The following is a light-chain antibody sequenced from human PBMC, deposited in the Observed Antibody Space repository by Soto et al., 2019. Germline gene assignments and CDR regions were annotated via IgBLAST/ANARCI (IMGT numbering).Light chain of an antibody. V-gene: IGKV1-5*03. Sequence: DIQMTQSPSTLSASVGDRVTITCRASQSISSWLAWYQQKPGKAPKLLIYKASSLESGVPSRFSGSGYGTEFTLTISSLQPDDFATYYFQQDNSYSRTFGQGTKVEIK. CDR3: QQDNSYSRT. CDR1: QSISSW. CDR2: KAS. J-gene: IGKJ1*01.